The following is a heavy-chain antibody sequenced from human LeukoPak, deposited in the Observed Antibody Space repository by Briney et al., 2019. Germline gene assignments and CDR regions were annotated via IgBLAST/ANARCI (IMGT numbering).Heavy chain of an antibody. CDR3: ARVNYYYGSGSYSYYYGMDV. Sequence: GASVRVSCRASGYTFTGCYMHWVRQAPGQGLEWMEWINPNSGGTGCAQKFQGRVTVARDTSIGTAYMELSRLRSDDTAVYYCARVNYYYGSGSYSYYYGMDVWGQGTTVTVSS. CDR1: GYTFTGCY. D-gene: IGHD3-10*01. V-gene: IGHV1-2*02. CDR2: INPNSGGT. J-gene: IGHJ6*02.